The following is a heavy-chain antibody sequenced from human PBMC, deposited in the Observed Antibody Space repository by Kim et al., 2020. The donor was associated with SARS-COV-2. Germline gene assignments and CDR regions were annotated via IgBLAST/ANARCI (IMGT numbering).Heavy chain of an antibody. V-gene: IGHV4-34*01. Sequence: SETLSLTCAVYGGSFSGYYWSWIRQPPGKGLEWIGEINHSGGTNYNPSLKSRVTISVDTSKNQFSLKLSSVTAADTAVYYCARVSHYYGSGRENWFDPWGQGTLVTVSS. CDR1: GGSFSGYY. CDR2: INHSGGT. J-gene: IGHJ5*02. D-gene: IGHD3-10*01. CDR3: ARVSHYYGSGRENWFDP.